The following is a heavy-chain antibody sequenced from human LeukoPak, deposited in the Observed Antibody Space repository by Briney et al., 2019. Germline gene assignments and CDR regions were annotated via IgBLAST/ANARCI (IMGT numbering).Heavy chain of an antibody. CDR1: GYTFANFA. CDR2: IDTNTGIP. V-gene: IGHV7-4-1*02. CDR3: ARDPGSQRVNRLARRGDY. Sequence: ASVKVSCKASGYTFANFAMNWVRQAPGQGLEWMGWIDTNTGIPTYAQGFTGRFVFSLDTSVSTVYLQISSLQADDAAVYFCARDPGSQRVNRLARRGDYWGQGTLVTVSS. D-gene: IGHD1-14*01. J-gene: IGHJ4*02.